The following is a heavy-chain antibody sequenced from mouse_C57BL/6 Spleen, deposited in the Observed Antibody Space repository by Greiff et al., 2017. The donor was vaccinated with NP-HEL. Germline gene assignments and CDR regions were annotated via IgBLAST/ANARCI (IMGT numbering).Heavy chain of an antibody. CDR2: ISDGGSYT. J-gene: IGHJ2*01. V-gene: IGHV5-4*03. Sequence: DVKVEESGGGLVKPGGSLKLSCAASGFTFSSYAMSWVRQTPAKRLEWVATISDGGSYTYYPDNVKGRFTISRDNAKNNLYLQMSHLKSEDTAMYYCATYYSNYFDYWGQGATLTVSS. CDR1: GFTFSSYA. CDR3: ATYYSNYFDY. D-gene: IGHD2-5*01.